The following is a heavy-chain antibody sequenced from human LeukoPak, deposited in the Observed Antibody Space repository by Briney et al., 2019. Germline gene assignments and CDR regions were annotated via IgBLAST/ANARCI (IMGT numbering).Heavy chain of an antibody. CDR2: IYYSGST. D-gene: IGHD3-22*01. J-gene: IGHJ4*02. Sequence: SGTLSLTCTVSGGSISSYYWSWIRQPPGKGLEWIGYIYYSGSTNYNPSLKSRVTISVDTSQNQFSLKLSSVTAADTAVYYCARYYYDSSGYYYPYFDYWGQGTLVTVSS. CDR1: GGSISSYY. CDR3: ARYYYDSSGYYYPYFDY. V-gene: IGHV4-59*01.